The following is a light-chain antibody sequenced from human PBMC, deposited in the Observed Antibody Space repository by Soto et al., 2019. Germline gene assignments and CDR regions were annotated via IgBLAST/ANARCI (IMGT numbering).Light chain of an antibody. CDR3: QQYNNWPPWT. J-gene: IGKJ1*01. CDR2: DAS. Sequence: EIVMTQSPATLSVSPGERATLSCRASQRVSRNLAWYQQKPGQAPRLLIYDASTRATGIPDRFSGSVSETEFTLTISSLQSEDYAIYYGQQYNNWPPWTFGQGTKVDIK. V-gene: IGKV3-15*01. CDR1: QRVSRN.